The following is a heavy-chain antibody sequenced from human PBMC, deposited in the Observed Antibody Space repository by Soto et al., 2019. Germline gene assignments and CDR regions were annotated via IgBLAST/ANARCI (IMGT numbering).Heavy chain of an antibody. D-gene: IGHD2-15*01. J-gene: IGHJ6*02. CDR2: IYPGDSDT. CDR3: ARSLSFIGASYGMVV. Sequence: GESLKISCQVSGYSFTSYWIGWVSQMPGKGLEWMGLIYPGDSDTRYSPSFQGQVTISADNSISTAYLQWSSLKASDTAMYYCARSLSFIGASYGMVVGGQGTTVTVSS. CDR1: GYSFTSYW. V-gene: IGHV5-51*01.